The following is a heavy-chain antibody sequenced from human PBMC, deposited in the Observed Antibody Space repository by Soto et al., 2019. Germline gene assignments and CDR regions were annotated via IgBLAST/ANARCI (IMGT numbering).Heavy chain of an antibody. CDR2: IKRKTDGGTT. CDR3: TTYDILTCYPYYYYGMDV. D-gene: IGHD3-9*01. V-gene: IGHV3-15*01. Sequence: PGGSLRLSCLASGFTFSDACMSWARQAPGKGLEWVGRIKRKTDGGTTNYDAPVKGRFTVPRDVSKNTLYLQMDSLKTEDTSVYYCTTYDILTCYPYYYYGMDVWGQGTTVTVSS. CDR1: GFTFSDAC. J-gene: IGHJ6*02.